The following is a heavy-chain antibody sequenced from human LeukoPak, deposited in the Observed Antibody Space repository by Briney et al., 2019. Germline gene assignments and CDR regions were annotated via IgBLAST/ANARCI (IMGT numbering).Heavy chain of an antibody. D-gene: IGHD6-13*01. CDR1: GGSISSYY. Sequence: PSETLSLTCTVSGGSISSYYWSWIRQPPGKGLEWIGYIYYSGSTNYNPSLKSRVTISVDTSKNQFSLKLSSVTAADTAVYYCARALGDIAAAGNDAFDIWGQGTMVTVSS. CDR2: IYYSGST. CDR3: ARALGDIAAAGNDAFDI. V-gene: IGHV4-59*01. J-gene: IGHJ3*02.